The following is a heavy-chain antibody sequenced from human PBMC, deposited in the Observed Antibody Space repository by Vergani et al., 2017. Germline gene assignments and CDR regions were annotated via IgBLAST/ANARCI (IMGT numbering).Heavy chain of an antibody. D-gene: IGHD3-22*01. CDR3: AIVTDYYVGSGYYLDY. J-gene: IGHJ4*02. CDR2: FDPEHGEV. V-gene: IGHV1-24*01. Sequence: QVQLVQSGSEVRKPGASVKVSCQVSGYSLTELTIHWVRQAPGKGLEWMGGFDPEHGEVTFAHHIQGRVTMTEDRSTDTAYMELSSLRPEDTALYYCAIVTDYYVGSGYYLDYWGQGNLVTVSS. CDR1: GYSLTELT.